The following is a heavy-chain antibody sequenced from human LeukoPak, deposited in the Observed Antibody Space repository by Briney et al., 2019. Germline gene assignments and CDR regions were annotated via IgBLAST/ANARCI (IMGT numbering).Heavy chain of an antibody. CDR2: ISSSGSTI. J-gene: IGHJ4*02. V-gene: IGHV3-11*04. Sequence: PGGSLRLSCAASGFTLSDYYMSWIRQAPGKGLEWVSYISSSGSTIYYADSVKGRFTISRDNAKNSLYLQMNGLRAEDTAVYYCARDGAKYYDFWSGLDWGQGTLVTVSS. CDR1: GFTLSDYY. CDR3: ARDGAKYYDFWSGLD. D-gene: IGHD3-3*01.